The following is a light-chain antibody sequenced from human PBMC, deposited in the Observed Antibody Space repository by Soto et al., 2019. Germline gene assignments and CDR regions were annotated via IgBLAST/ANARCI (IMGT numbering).Light chain of an antibody. V-gene: IGKV3-11*01. Sequence: EIVLTQSPATLSLSPGERATLSCRASQSVSSYLAWYQQKPGQAPRLLIDDASNRATGIPARFSGSGSGTDFTLPISSLEPEDFAVYFCQQRSNWPSLTFGGGNKVEIK. CDR1: QSVSSY. CDR3: QQRSNWPSLT. J-gene: IGKJ4*01. CDR2: DAS.